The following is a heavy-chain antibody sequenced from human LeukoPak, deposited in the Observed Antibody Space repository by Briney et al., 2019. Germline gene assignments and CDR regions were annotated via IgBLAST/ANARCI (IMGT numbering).Heavy chain of an antibody. Sequence: PGGSLRLSCAASGFTFSSYAMHWVRQAPGKGLEYVSAISSNGGSTYYANSVKGRFTISRDNSKNTLYLQMNSLRAEDTAVYYCAELGMIGGVWGKGTTVTISS. CDR3: AELGMIGGV. CDR1: GFTFSSYA. V-gene: IGHV3-64*01. D-gene: IGHD3-10*02. CDR2: ISSNGGST. J-gene: IGHJ6*04.